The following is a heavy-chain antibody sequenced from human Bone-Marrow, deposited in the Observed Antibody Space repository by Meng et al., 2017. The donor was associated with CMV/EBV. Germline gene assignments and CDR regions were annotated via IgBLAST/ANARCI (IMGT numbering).Heavy chain of an antibody. J-gene: IGHJ4*02. D-gene: IGHD3-10*01. V-gene: IGHV3-30*19. CDR1: GFTFSSYG. CDR3: ARGGEYADY. Sequence: GESLKISCAASGFTFSSYGMHWVRQAPGKGLEWVAVISYDGSNKYYADFVKGRFTISRDNSKNTLYLQMNSLRAEDTAVYYCARGGEYADYWGQGTLVTVSS. CDR2: ISYDGSNK.